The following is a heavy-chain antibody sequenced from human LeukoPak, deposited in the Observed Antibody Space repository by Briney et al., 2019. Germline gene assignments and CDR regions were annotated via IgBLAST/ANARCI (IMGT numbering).Heavy chain of an antibody. D-gene: IGHD1-26*01. CDR1: GFTFSSYA. V-gene: IGHV3-23*01. Sequence: SGGSLRLSCAASGFTFSSYAMTWVRQAPGKGLEWVSGISGSGGSTYYADSVRGRFAISRDNSKNTLYLQMNSLRAEDTAVYYCAKGPYSGSYYSPDYYYYYGMDVWGQGTTVTVSS. CDR2: ISGSGGST. J-gene: IGHJ6*02. CDR3: AKGPYSGSYYSPDYYYYYGMDV.